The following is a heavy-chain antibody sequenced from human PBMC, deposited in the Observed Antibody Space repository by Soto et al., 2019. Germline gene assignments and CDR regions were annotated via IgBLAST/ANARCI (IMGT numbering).Heavy chain of an antibody. CDR3: ARYIAASGTYYLDF. CDR1: GGSISSNNW. J-gene: IGHJ4*02. CDR2: IYHSGST. Sequence: QVQLEESGPGLAKPSGTLSLTCTVSGGSISSNNWWSWVRQPPGKGLEWIGEIYHSGSTNYNPSLKSRVIISVDTSKNQFSLRLSSVTAADTAVYYCARYIAASGTYYLDFWGQGTLVTVSS. V-gene: IGHV4-4*02. D-gene: IGHD6-13*01.